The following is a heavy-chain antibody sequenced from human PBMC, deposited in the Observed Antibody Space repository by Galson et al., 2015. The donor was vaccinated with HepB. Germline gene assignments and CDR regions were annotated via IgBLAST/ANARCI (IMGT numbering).Heavy chain of an antibody. D-gene: IGHD3-22*01. CDR1: GFTFDDYA. CDR3: ARVSYYDSSGYYDYYYGMDV. J-gene: IGHJ6*02. CDR2: ISWNSGSI. V-gene: IGHV3-9*01. Sequence: SLRLSCAASGFTFDDYAMHWVRQAPGKGLEWVSGISWNSGSIGYADSVKGRFTISRDNAKNSLYLQMNSLRAEDTAVYYCARVSYYDSSGYYDYYYGMDVWGQGTTVTVSS.